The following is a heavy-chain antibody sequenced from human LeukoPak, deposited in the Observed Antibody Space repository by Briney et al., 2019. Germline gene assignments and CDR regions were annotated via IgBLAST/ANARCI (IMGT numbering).Heavy chain of an antibody. CDR2: ISGSGGST. D-gene: IGHD3-22*01. V-gene: IGHV3-23*01. Sequence: TGGSLRLSCAASGFTFSSYAMSWVHQAPGKGLEWVSAISGSGGSTYYADSVKGRFTISRDNSKNTLYLQMNSLRAEDTAVYYCANSAQDYYDSSGYYDWGQGTLVTVSS. J-gene: IGHJ1*01. CDR3: ANSAQDYYDSSGYYD. CDR1: GFTFSSYA.